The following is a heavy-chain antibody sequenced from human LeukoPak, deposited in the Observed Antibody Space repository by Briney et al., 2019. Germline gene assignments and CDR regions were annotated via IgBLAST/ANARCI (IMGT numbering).Heavy chain of an antibody. Sequence: KPSETLSLTCTVSGGSISSYYWSWIRQPAGKVLEWIGRIYSSGSTNYNPSLKSRVTMSVDTSKNHFSLKLSSVTAADTAVYYCARRSGLWFGEFPTQHWFDPWGQGTLVTVSS. V-gene: IGHV4-4*07. CDR3: ARRSGLWFGEFPTQHWFDP. J-gene: IGHJ5*02. CDR2: IYSSGST. CDR1: GGSISSYY. D-gene: IGHD3-10*01.